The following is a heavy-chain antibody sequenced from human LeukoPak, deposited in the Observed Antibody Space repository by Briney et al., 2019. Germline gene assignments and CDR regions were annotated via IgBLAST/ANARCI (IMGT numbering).Heavy chain of an antibody. CDR2: ISGSCGST. CDR3: AKRGSGWFSPFDC. V-gene: IGHV3-23*01. Sequence: PGGSLRLSCAASGFTFSSYAMSWVRQAPGKGLEWVSAISGSCGSTYYADSVKGRFTISRDNSKNTLYLQMNSLRAEDTAVYYCAKRGSGWFSPFDCWGQGTLVTVSS. J-gene: IGHJ4*02. D-gene: IGHD6-19*01. CDR1: GFTFSSYA.